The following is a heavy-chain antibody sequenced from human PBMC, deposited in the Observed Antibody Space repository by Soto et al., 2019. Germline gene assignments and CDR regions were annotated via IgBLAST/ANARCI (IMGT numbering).Heavy chain of an antibody. CDR1: GFTFTSSA. CDR2: IVVGSGNT. Sequence: GASVKVSCKASGFTFTSSAMQWVRQARGQRLEWIGWIVVGSGNTNYAQKFQERVTITRDMSTSTAYMELSSLRSEDTAVYYCAAPSRDCSSTSCYERRYYYMDVWGRGTTVTVSS. J-gene: IGHJ6*03. D-gene: IGHD2-2*01. CDR3: AAPSRDCSSTSCYERRYYYMDV. V-gene: IGHV1-58*02.